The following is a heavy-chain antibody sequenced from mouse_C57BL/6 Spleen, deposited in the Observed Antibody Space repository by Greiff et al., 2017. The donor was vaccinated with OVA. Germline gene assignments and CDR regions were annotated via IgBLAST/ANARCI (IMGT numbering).Heavy chain of an antibody. Sequence: QVQLQQPGAELVMPGASVQLSCKASGYTFTSYWMHWVKQRPGQGLEWTGEIDPSDSYTNYNQKFKGKSTLTVDKSSSTANMQLSSLTSEDSAVYYCARTRIDYGEGYTRDYWGQGTSVTVSS. D-gene: IGHD2-4*01. CDR1: GYTFTSYW. CDR2: IDPSDSYT. CDR3: ARTRIDYGEGYTRDY. J-gene: IGHJ4*01. V-gene: IGHV1-69*01.